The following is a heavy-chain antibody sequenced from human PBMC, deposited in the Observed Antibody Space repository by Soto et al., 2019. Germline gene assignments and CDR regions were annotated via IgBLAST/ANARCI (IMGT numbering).Heavy chain of an antibody. CDR3: ARDAEAPYYSGMDV. V-gene: IGHV3-74*01. CDR2: INSDGSST. CDR1: GFTFSSYW. Sequence: EVQLVESGGGLVQPGGSLRLSCAASGFTFSSYWMHWVRQAPGKGLVWLSRINSDGSSTSYVESVKGRFTISRDNAKNTLFLQMNSLRPEATDVYYCARDAEAPYYSGMDVWGQGTTVTVSS. J-gene: IGHJ6*02.